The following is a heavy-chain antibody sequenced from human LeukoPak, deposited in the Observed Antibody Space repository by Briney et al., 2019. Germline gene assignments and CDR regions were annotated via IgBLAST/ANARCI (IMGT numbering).Heavy chain of an antibody. V-gene: IGHV3-74*01. CDR3: ARDQNFDAFDI. CDR1: GFTFSSYW. Sequence: GGSLRLSCVASGFTFSSYWMHWVRQDPRKGLVWVSRINGDGRNINYADSVRGRFTISRDNAKNTLYLQMNTLRAEDTAVYYCARDQNFDAFDIWGQGTMVTVSS. J-gene: IGHJ3*02. CDR2: INGDGRNI.